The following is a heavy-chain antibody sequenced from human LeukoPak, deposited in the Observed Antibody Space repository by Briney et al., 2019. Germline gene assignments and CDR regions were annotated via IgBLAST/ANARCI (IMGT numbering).Heavy chain of an antibody. CDR2: VYPGDSDT. Sequence: KPGESLKISCKVSGYTFINYWTGWVRPMPGKGLEWMGIVYPGDSDTRYSPSFQGQVTSSADKSISTAYLQWSSLKASDTVMYYCARHASAGGFDFWGQGTLVSVSS. J-gene: IGHJ4*02. CDR1: GYTFINYW. CDR3: ARHASAGGFDF. D-gene: IGHD1-14*01. V-gene: IGHV5-51*01.